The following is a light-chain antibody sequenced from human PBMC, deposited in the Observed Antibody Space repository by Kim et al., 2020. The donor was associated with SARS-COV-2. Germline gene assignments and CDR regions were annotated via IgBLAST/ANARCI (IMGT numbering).Light chain of an antibody. Sequence: QGATGPCTGIILNRGARYDVLWSQHLPGTAPPLLLYGNSHRPSGFPARFSGSKSGTSASLAITGLQAEDEADYYCQSYDSSLSGSVFGGGTQLTVL. J-gene: IGLJ2*01. CDR2: GNS. CDR3: QSYDSSLSGSV. V-gene: IGLV1-40*01. CDR1: ILNRGARYD.